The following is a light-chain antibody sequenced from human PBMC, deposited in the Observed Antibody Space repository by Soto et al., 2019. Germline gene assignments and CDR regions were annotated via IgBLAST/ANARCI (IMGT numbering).Light chain of an antibody. J-gene: IGLJ3*02. CDR3: TSYTSSSTWV. V-gene: IGLV2-14*01. CDR2: EVS. CDR1: SSDVGGYKY. Sequence: QSALTQPASVSGSPGQSITISCTGTSSDVGGYKYVSWYQQYPGKAPKLIIYEVSNRPSGVSNHFSGSKSGNTASLTISGLHAEDEADYYCTSYTSSSTWVFGGGTKVTVL.